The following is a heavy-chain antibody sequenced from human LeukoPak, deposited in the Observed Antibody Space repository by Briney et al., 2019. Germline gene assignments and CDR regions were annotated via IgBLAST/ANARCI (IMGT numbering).Heavy chain of an antibody. CDR3: AKSGPYDSRHYYHWYFDL. J-gene: IGHJ2*01. CDR1: GFTFSSYW. Sequence: GGSLRLSCAASGFTFSSYWMHWVRQAPGKGLVWVSRINSDGSSTSYADSVKGRFTISRDNAKNTLYLQMNSLRADDTAVYYCAKSGPYDSRHYYHWYFDLWGRGTLVTVSS. CDR2: INSDGSST. D-gene: IGHD3-22*01. V-gene: IGHV3-74*01.